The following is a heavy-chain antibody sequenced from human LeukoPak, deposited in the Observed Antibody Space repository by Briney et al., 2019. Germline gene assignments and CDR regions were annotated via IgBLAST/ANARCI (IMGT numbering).Heavy chain of an antibody. CDR2: IMSNSGDT. D-gene: IGHD3-10*01. CDR3: ARSSYYGSGSYRAVYDF. J-gene: IGHJ4*02. CDR1: GYTFTDYY. V-gene: IGHV1-2*02. Sequence: GASVKVSCKTSGYTFTDYYLHWLRQAPGQGLEWMGWIMSNSGDTNYAEKFQGRVTMTRDKTTTSTYMELAGLRSDDTAIYYCARSSYYGSGSYRAVYDFWGQGTLVTVSP.